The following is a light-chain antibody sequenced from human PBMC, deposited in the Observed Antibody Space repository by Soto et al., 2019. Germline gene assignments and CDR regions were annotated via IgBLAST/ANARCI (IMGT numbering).Light chain of an antibody. CDR2: GAS. Sequence: EVAMAQTPVTLSVSPGERATLSCRASQRANINLAWYQQKPGQAPRLLIYGASTRATGIPARFSGSGSGTDFTLTISRLEPEDYAVYYCQQYDVSPPITFGQGTRLEIK. CDR1: QRANIN. J-gene: IGKJ5*01. CDR3: QQYDVSPPIT. V-gene: IGKV3-15*01.